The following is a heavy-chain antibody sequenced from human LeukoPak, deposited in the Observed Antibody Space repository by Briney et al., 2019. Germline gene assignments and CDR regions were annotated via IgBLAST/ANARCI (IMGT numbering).Heavy chain of an antibody. D-gene: IGHD3-10*01. V-gene: IGHV3-23*01. CDR1: GFTFSNYG. CDR2: ISGSGDRT. Sequence: GGSLRLSCIASGFTFSNYGMSWVRQAPGKGLEWVSIISGSGDRTLHADSVKGRFTVSRDNSKNTVYLQMNSLRAEDTAVYYCAKVGDWGQGTLVTVSS. CDR3: AKVGD. J-gene: IGHJ4*02.